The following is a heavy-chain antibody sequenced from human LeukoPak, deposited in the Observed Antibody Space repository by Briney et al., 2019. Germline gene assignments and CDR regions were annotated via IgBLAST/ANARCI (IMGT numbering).Heavy chain of an antibody. Sequence: PGGSLRLSCAASGFTFSDYYMSWIRQAAGKGLEWVSYISSSGSTIYYADSVKGRFTISRDNAKNSLYLQMNSLRAEDTAVYYCARSLSYYYDSSGYYYYWGQGTLVTVSS. J-gene: IGHJ4*02. CDR3: ARSLSYYYDSSGYYYY. V-gene: IGHV3-11*01. D-gene: IGHD3-22*01. CDR1: GFTFSDYY. CDR2: ISSSGSTI.